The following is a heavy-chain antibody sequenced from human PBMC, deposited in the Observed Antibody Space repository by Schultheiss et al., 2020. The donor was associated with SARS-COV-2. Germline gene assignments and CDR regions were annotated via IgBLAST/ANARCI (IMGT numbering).Heavy chain of an antibody. V-gene: IGHV3-20*04. J-gene: IGHJ4*02. CDR2: ISGSGGST. CDR1: GFTFSSYA. CDR3: AREDYDSSGYLFTPYYFDY. D-gene: IGHD3-22*01. Sequence: GGSLRLSCAASGFTFSSYAMSWVRQAPGKGLEWVSAISGSGGSTGYADSVKGRFTISRDNAKNSLYLQMNSLRAEDTALYYCAREDYDSSGYLFTPYYFDYWGQGTLVTVSS.